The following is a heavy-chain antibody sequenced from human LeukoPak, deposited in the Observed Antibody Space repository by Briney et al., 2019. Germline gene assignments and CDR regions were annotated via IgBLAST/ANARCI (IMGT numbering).Heavy chain of an antibody. Sequence: SETLSLTCTVSGGSISSYYWSWIRQPPGKGLEWIGYIYYSGSTNYNPSLKGRVTTSVDTSKNQFSLKLSSVTAADTAVYYCARGQRLGRRWAYYFDCWGQGTLVTVSS. CDR3: ARGQRLGRRWAYYFDC. D-gene: IGHD1-1*01. CDR1: GGSISSYY. V-gene: IGHV4-59*08. CDR2: IYYSGST. J-gene: IGHJ4*02.